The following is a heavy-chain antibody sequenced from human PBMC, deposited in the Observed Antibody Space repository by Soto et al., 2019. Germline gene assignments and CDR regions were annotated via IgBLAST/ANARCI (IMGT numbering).Heavy chain of an antibody. V-gene: IGHV1-18*01. Sequence: QVHLVQSGAEVKKPGASLKVSCKASGHTFSSHGISWVRQAPGEGLEWMGWISGYNGNTNYAQKFQGRVTMTTDTSTNTADMELRRLRSDDTAVYYCATGVGPIESYGSYYYYPMDVWGQGTTVTVSS. D-gene: IGHD3-16*01. CDR2: ISGYNGNT. CDR1: GHTFSSHG. J-gene: IGHJ6*02. CDR3: ATGVGPIESYGSYYYYPMDV.